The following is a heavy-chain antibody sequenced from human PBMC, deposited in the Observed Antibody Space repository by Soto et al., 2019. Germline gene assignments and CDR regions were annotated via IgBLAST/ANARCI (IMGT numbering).Heavy chain of an antibody. V-gene: IGHV3-53*01. D-gene: IGHD6-6*01. J-gene: IGHJ6*02. Sequence: GGSLRLSCAASGFTVSSNYMSWVRQAPGKGLEWVSVIYSGGSTYYADSVKGRFTISRDNSKNTLYLQMNSLRAEDTAVYYCASEYSSSSRPSYYYYGMDVWGQGTTVTVSS. CDR2: IYSGGST. CDR1: GFTVSSNY. CDR3: ASEYSSSSRPSYYYYGMDV.